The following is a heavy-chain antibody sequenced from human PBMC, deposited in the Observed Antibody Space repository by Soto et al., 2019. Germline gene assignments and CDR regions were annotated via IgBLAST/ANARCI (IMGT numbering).Heavy chain of an antibody. CDR2: ISYDGSNK. CDR1: GFTFSSYA. D-gene: IGHD6-19*01. V-gene: IGHV3-30-3*01. J-gene: IGHJ4*02. CDR3: ASPAYSSGWYPIDY. Sequence: VGSVRLSCAASGFTFSSYAMHWVRQAPGKGLEWVAVISYDGSNKYYADSVKGRFTISRDNSKNTLYLQMNSLRAEDTAVYYCASPAYSSGWYPIDYWGQGTLVTVSS.